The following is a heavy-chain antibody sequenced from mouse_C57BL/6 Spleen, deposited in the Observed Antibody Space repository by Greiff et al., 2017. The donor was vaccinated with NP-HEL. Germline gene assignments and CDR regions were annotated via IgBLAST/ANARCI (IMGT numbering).Heavy chain of an antibody. J-gene: IGHJ4*01. CDR2: IYPRSGNT. CDR1: GYTFTSYG. D-gene: IGHD1-1*01. CDR3: ARSGVYYYGWDYAMDY. V-gene: IGHV1-81*01. Sequence: VQLQQSGAELARPGASVKLSCKASGYTFTSYGISWVKQRTGQGLEWIGEIYPRSGNTYYNEKFKGKATLTADKSSSTAYMELRSLTSEDSAVYFCARSGVYYYGWDYAMDYWGQGTSVTVSS.